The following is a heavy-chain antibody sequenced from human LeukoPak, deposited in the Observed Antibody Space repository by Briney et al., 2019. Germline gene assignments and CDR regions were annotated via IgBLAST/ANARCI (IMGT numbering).Heavy chain of an antibody. D-gene: IGHD2-15*01. Sequence: GGSLRLSCAASGFTFSHYNMNWVRQAPGKGLEWVSYISSSSSSIYYADSVKGRFTISRDNAKDSLYLQMDSLRADDTAVYYCARERTDCSGGSCYQGLFDYWGQGTLVTVSS. CDR3: ARERTDCSGGSCYQGLFDY. J-gene: IGHJ4*02. CDR2: ISSSSSSI. CDR1: GFTFSHYN. V-gene: IGHV3-48*04.